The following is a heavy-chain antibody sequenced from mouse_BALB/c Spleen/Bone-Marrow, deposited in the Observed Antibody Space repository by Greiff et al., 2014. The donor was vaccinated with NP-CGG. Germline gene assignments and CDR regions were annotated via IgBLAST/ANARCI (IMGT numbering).Heavy chain of an antibody. J-gene: IGHJ3*01. CDR1: DYTFTTYW. Sequence: QVHVKQSGAGLAKPGASVKMSCKVSDYTFTTYWMHWVKQRPGQGLEWIGYIDPRTGYTEYNQKFKDKATLTADKSSSTAYMQLSSLTSEDSAVYYCARYWDAYWGQGTLVTVSA. CDR2: IDPRTGYT. D-gene: IGHD4-1*01. V-gene: IGHV1-7*01. CDR3: ARYWDAY.